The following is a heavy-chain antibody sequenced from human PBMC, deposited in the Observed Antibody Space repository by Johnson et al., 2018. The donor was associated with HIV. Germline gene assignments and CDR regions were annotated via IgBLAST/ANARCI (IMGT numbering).Heavy chain of an antibody. CDR2: ISYHGSDT. CDR1: GFTFSSYG. Sequence: QVQLVESGGGVVQPGRSLRLSCAASGFTFSSYGMHWVRQAPGKGLEWVTLISYHGSDTYYADSVQGRFTISRDNSRNMVYLEMNSLRTEDTAVYYCARGLKGAFDIWGQGTMVTVSS. CDR3: ARGLKGAFDI. J-gene: IGHJ3*02. V-gene: IGHV3-30*03.